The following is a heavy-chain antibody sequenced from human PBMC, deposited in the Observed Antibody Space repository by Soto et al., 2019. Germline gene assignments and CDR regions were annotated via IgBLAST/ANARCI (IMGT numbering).Heavy chain of an antibody. CDR3: ARGYCSSTSCQYVDAEYFQH. D-gene: IGHD2-2*01. V-gene: IGHV5-51*01. Sequence: GESLKISCKGSGYSFTSYWIGWVRQMPGKGLEWLGIIYPGDSDTRYSPSFQGQVTISADKSISTAYLQWSSLKASDTAMYYCARGYCSSTSCQYVDAEYFQHWGQGTRVTVSS. CDR1: GYSFTSYW. CDR2: IYPGDSDT. J-gene: IGHJ1*01.